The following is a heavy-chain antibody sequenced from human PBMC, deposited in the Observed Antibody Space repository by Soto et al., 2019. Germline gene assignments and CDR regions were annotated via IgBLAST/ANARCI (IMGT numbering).Heavy chain of an antibody. D-gene: IGHD1-20*01. CDR2: IKEDGSEK. J-gene: IGHJ4*02. CDR3: ARDGISGTIDF. CDR1: GFTFSPYW. V-gene: IGHV3-7*03. Sequence: VGSLRLSCAASGFTFSPYWMTWVRQAPGKGLEWVANIKEDGSEKYYADSVKGRFTISRDNAKNSLYVEMNSLRVEDTAVYYCARDGISGTIDFWGQRALVTVSS.